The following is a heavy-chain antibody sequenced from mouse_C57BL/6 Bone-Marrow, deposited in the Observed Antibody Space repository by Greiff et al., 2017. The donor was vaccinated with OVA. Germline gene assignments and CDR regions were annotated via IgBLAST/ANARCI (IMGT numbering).Heavy chain of an antibody. CDR2: IRNKANGYTQ. CDR3: ASPFYDGDVWYFDV. V-gene: IGHV7-3*01. D-gene: IGHD2-3*01. Sequence: EVMLVESGGGLVQPGGSLSLSCAASGFTFTDYYMSWVRQPPGKALEWLGFIRNKANGYTQEYSASVKGRFTISRDNSKSILYLQMNALRAEDSATYYCASPFYDGDVWYFDVWGTGTTVTVSS. CDR1: GFTFTDYY. J-gene: IGHJ1*03.